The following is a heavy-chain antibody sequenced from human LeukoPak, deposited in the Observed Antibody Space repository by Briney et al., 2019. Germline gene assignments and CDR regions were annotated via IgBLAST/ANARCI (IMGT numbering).Heavy chain of an antibody. CDR1: GGSINNSSYY. V-gene: IGHV4-61*05. D-gene: IGHD2-2*01. J-gene: IGHJ5*02. CDR3: VRPYCSSSTSCYEFDP. Sequence: PSETLSLTCSVSGGSINNSSYYWGWVRQPPGKGLEWIGYIYYSGSTNYNPSLKSRVTISADTSKNQFSLKLSSVTAADTAVYYCVRPYCSSSTSCYEFDPWGQGTLVTVSS. CDR2: IYYSGST.